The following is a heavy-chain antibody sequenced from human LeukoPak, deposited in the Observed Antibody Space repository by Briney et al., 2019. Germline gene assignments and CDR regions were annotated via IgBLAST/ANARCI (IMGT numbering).Heavy chain of an antibody. CDR1: GFTFSGHS. CDR2: ISSSGTIE. J-gene: IGHJ4*01. Sequence: GGSLRLSCAASGFTFSGHSMNWVRQTPGKGLEWVSYISSSGTIEFYADSVKGRFAISRENGKNALYLQMNSLRAEDTAVYYCARDSGRYCTIDSCYTDFDYWGRGTLVSVSS. D-gene: IGHD2-2*02. CDR3: ARDSGRYCTIDSCYTDFDY. V-gene: IGHV3-48*04.